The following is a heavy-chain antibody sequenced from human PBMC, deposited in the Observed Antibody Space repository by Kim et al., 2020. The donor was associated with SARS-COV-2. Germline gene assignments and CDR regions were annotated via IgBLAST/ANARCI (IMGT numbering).Heavy chain of an antibody. D-gene: IGHD2-15*01. CDR3: ARALAYCRGGSCYP. CDR1: GYSFTDYY. V-gene: IGHV1-2*02. CDR2: INPNSGGT. Sequence: ASVKVSCKASGYSFTDYYVHWVRQAPGQGLEWMGWINPNSGGTKYAQKFQGSVTMTTDTSISTAYMELSSLRSDDTAVYFCARALAYCRGGSCYPWGQGT. J-gene: IGHJ5*02.